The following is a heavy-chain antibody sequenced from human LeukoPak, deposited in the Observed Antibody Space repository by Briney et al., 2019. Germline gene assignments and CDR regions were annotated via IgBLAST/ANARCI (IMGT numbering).Heavy chain of an antibody. J-gene: IGHJ4*02. CDR1: GGSISSGGYY. D-gene: IGHD3-22*01. Sequence: PSQTLSLTCTVSGGSISSGGYYWSWIRQPPGKGLEWIGYIYHSGSTYYNPSLKSRVTISVDRSKNQFSLKLSSVTAADTAVYYCARGTMIVVVRDWGQGTLVTVSS. CDR2: IYHSGST. V-gene: IGHV4-30-2*01. CDR3: ARGTMIVVVRD.